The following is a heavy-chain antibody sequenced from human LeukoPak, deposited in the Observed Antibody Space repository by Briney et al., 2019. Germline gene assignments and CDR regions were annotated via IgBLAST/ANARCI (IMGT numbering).Heavy chain of an antibody. J-gene: IGHJ4*02. D-gene: IGHD4-17*01. CDR2: ISGDGGST. Sequence: GGSLRLSCAASGFTFDDYAMHWVRQAPGKGLEWVSLISGDGGSTYYADSVKGRFTISRDNSKNSLYLQMNSLRTEDTAVYYCAKDLNGEGFDYWGQGTLVTVSS. CDR1: GFTFDDYA. CDR3: AKDLNGEGFDY. V-gene: IGHV3-43*02.